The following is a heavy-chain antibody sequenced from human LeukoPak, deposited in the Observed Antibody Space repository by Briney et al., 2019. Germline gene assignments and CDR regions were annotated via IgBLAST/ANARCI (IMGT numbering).Heavy chain of an antibody. V-gene: IGHV3-7*01. J-gene: IGHJ5*02. CDR1: GFTFTTYW. D-gene: IGHD3-10*01. Sequence: GGSLRLSCTASGFTFTTYWMSWVRHPPGKGLEWVANIKQDGSEQYYVDSVKGRFTISRDNAKNSLSLQMNSLRAEDTAVYYCARPLMYYYGSETYFWFDPWGQGTLVTVSS. CDR2: IKQDGSEQ. CDR3: ARPLMYYYGSETYFWFDP.